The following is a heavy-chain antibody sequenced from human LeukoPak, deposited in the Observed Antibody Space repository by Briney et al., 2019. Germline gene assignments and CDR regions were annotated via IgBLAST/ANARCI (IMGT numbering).Heavy chain of an antibody. CDR3: ASPSEDSSGWESFDY. J-gene: IGHJ4*02. V-gene: IGHV4-59*01. D-gene: IGHD6-19*01. Sequence: PSETLSLSCTVSGGSISGYYWSWIRQPPGKGLEWTGYIYYSGSTNYNPSLKSRVTISVDTSKNQFSLKLSSVTAADTAVYYCASPSEDSSGWESFDYWGQGTLVTVSS. CDR2: IYYSGST. CDR1: GGSISGYY.